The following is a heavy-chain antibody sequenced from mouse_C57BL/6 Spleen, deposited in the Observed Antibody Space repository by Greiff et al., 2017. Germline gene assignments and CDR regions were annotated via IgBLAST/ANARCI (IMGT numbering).Heavy chain of an antibody. Sequence: EVQLVESGGGLVQPGGSMKLSCAASGFTFSDAWMDWVRQSPEKGLEWVAEIRNKANNHATYYAESVKGRFTISRDDSKSSVYLQMNSLRAEDTGIYYCTPFDGYYQRFAYWGQGTLVTVSA. CDR2: IRNKANNHAT. V-gene: IGHV6-6*01. CDR3: TPFDGYYQRFAY. CDR1: GFTFSDAW. J-gene: IGHJ3*01. D-gene: IGHD2-3*01.